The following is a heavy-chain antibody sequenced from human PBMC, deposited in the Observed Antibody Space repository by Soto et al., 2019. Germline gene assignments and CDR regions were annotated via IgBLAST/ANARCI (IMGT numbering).Heavy chain of an antibody. D-gene: IGHD3-3*01. V-gene: IGHV4-4*07. CDR1: GGSISSYY. Sequence: QVQLQESGPGLVKPSETLSLTCTVSGGSISSYYWSWIRQPAGKGLEWIGRIYTSGSTNYNPSLKRRVTMSAYTSKNQFSLKLSSVTAADTAVYYCARGPSYYDFWSGSRDPRYGMDVWGQGTTVTVSS. J-gene: IGHJ6*02. CDR3: ARGPSYYDFWSGSRDPRYGMDV. CDR2: IYTSGST.